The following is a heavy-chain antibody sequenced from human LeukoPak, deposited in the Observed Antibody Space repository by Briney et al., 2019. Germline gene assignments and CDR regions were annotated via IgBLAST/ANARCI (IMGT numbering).Heavy chain of an antibody. CDR1: GFTFSSYA. Sequence: GGSLRLSCAASGFTFSSYAMNWVRQAPGKGLEWVSIISSSGNSTYYTDSVKGRFTISRDNSKNTLYLQLNTLRAEDSAIYYCAKRAVAGTGRAFDYWGQGTLVTVSS. J-gene: IGHJ4*02. D-gene: IGHD6-19*01. CDR2: ISSSGNST. V-gene: IGHV3-23*01. CDR3: AKRAVAGTGRAFDY.